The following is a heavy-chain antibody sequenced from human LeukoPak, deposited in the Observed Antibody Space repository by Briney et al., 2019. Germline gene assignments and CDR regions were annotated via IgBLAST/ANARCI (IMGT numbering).Heavy chain of an antibody. V-gene: IGHV1-69*05. D-gene: IGHD3-22*01. Sequence: GASVKVSCKASGGTFSSYAISWLRQAPGQGLEWMGGIIPIFGTANYAQKFQGRVTITTDESTSTAYMELSSLRSEDTAVYYCASGYYDSSGYFNPHYYYYYMDVWGKGTTVTVSS. CDR1: GGTFSSYA. CDR2: IIPIFGTA. CDR3: ASGYYDSSGYFNPHYYYYYMDV. J-gene: IGHJ6*03.